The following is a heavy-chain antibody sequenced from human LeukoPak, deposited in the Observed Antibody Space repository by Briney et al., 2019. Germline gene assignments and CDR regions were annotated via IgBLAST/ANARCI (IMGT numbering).Heavy chain of an antibody. CDR3: AKTGFLEWLSADYFDY. J-gene: IGHJ4*02. D-gene: IGHD3-3*01. CDR2: IWSDGSYR. CDR1: GFIFSNSG. V-gene: IGHV3-33*06. Sequence: GGSLRLSCTASGFIFSNSGMHWVRQAPGKGLEWVAVIWSDGSYRYYADSVKGRFTISRDNSKNTLFLQMNSLRAEDTAVYYCAKTGFLEWLSADYFDYWGQGTLVTVSS.